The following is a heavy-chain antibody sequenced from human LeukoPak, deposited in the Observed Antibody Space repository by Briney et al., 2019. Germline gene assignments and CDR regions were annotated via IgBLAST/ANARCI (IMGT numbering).Heavy chain of an antibody. CDR2: ISSGSSYI. V-gene: IGHV3-21*01. CDR3: AREDCSGGSCYALDY. CDR1: GFAFSTYS. D-gene: IGHD2-15*01. Sequence: GGSLRLXCAASGFAFSTYSMNWVRQAPGKGLEWVSSISSGSSYIYYADSVKGRFTISRDNAKNSLYLQINSLRAEDTAVYYCAREDCSGGSCYALDYWGQGTLVTVSS. J-gene: IGHJ4*02.